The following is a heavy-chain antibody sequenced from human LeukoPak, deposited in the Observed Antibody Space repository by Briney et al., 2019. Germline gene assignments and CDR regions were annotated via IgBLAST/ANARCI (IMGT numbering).Heavy chain of an antibody. V-gene: IGHV4-61*08. CDR2: IYYSGST. J-gene: IGHJ4*02. CDR3: ARGPYSSSWSFDY. D-gene: IGHD6-13*01. Sequence: SQTLSLTCTVSGGSISSGGYYWSWIRQPPGKGLEWIGYIYYSGSTNYNPSLKSRVTISVDTSKNQFSLKLSSVTAADTAVYYCARGPYSSSWSFDYWGQGTLVTVSS. CDR1: GGSISSGGYY.